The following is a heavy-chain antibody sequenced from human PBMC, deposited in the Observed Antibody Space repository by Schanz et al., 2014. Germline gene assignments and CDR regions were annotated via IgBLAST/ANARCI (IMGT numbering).Heavy chain of an antibody. CDR3: AKEKEEVAADGSFFDY. CDR1: GFSFSNYW. J-gene: IGHJ4*02. V-gene: IGHV3-30*18. D-gene: IGHD6-13*01. Sequence: VQLVESGGGLVQPGESLRLSCAASGFSFSNYWMSWVRQAPGKGLEWVGFISFDGRNTGYAHSVKGRFTISRDNSKNTVNLQMNSLRAEDTAVYYCAKEKEEVAADGSFFDYWGQGTLVTVSS. CDR2: ISFDGRNT.